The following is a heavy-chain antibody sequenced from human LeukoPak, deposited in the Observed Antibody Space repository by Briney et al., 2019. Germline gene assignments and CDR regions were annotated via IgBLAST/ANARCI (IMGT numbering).Heavy chain of an antibody. CDR2: ISWNSGSI. CDR1: GFTFDDYA. D-gene: IGHD2-2*02. Sequence: PGGSLRLSCAASGFTFDDYAMHWVRQAPGKGLEWVSGISWNSGSIGYADSVKGRFTISRDNAKNSLYLQMNSLRAEDTALYYCAKGAEAGHRYPLDYWGQGTLVTVSS. V-gene: IGHV3-9*01. CDR3: AKGAEAGHRYPLDY. J-gene: IGHJ4*02.